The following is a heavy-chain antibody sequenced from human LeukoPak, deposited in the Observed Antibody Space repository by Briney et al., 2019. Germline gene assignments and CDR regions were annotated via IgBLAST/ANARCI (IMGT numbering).Heavy chain of an antibody. Sequence: GGSLRLSCSASGFTFSAYAMHWVRQAPGKSLEYVSAISPDGTSTYYADSVRGRLSISRDNSKNTLYLQMSSLRAEDTAVYYCVPKGTEGYWGQGTLVTVSS. CDR1: GFTFSAYA. CDR2: ISPDGTST. J-gene: IGHJ4*02. CDR3: VPKGTEGY. V-gene: IGHV3-64D*06.